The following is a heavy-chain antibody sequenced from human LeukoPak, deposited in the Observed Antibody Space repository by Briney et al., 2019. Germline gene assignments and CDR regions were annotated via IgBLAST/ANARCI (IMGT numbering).Heavy chain of an antibody. D-gene: IGHD7-27*01. CDR3: ARVSTRLGINY. V-gene: IGHV4-39*07. CDR1: GGSISSSSYY. J-gene: IGHJ4*02. Sequence: SETLSLTCTVSGGSISSSSYYWGWIRQPPGKGLEWIGSIYYSGSTYYNPSLKSRVTISVDTSKNQFSLKLSSVTAADTAVYYCARVSTRLGINYWGQGTLVTVSS. CDR2: IYYSGST.